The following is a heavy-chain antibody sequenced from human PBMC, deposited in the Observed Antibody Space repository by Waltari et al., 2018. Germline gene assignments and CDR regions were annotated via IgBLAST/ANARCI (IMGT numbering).Heavy chain of an antibody. J-gene: IGHJ4*02. CDR2: FDPEDGET. D-gene: IGHD6-19*01. Sequence: QAQLVQSGAEVKKPGASVKVSCKVSGYTLTELSMHWVRQAPGKGLEWMGGFDPEDGETIYAQNFQGRVTMTEDSSTLTAYMELSSLRSEDTAVYYCAAVDFSSGWSLDYWGQGSLVTVSS. CDR3: AAVDFSSGWSLDY. V-gene: IGHV1-24*01. CDR1: GYTLTELS.